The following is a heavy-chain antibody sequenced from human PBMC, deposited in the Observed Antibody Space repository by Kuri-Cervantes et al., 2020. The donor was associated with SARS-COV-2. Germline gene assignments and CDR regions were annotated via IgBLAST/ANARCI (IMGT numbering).Heavy chain of an antibody. Sequence: GESLKISCAASGFTFSSYSMNWVRQAPGKGLEWVSYISSSSSSTIYYADSVKGRFTISRDNAKNSLYLQMNGLRAEDTAVYYCARNRYCSSTSCYMEFSFWGQGTLVTVSS. V-gene: IGHV3-48*01. CDR3: ARNRYCSSTSCYMEFSF. CDR2: ISSSSSSTI. CDR1: GFTFSSYS. J-gene: IGHJ4*02. D-gene: IGHD2-2*02.